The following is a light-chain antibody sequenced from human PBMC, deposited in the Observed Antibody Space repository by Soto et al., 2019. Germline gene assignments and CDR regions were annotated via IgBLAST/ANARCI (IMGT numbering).Light chain of an antibody. CDR1: QDISSH. Sequence: DIQLTQSPSFLSASVGDRGTITCRASQDISSHLAWYQQKPGKAPKLLIYAASTLQSGVPSGFGGSGSGTEFTLTITSLQTEDFATYYCQQVKTYPLTFGGGTKVEIK. J-gene: IGKJ4*01. CDR2: AAS. CDR3: QQVKTYPLT. V-gene: IGKV1-9*01.